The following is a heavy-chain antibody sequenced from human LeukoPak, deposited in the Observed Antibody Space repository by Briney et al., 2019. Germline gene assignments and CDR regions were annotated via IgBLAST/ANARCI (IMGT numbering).Heavy chain of an antibody. Sequence: SETLSLTCAVSGGSISSSTYYWGWIRQPPGKGLEWIGSIYCSGHTYYNPSLKSRVTISVDTSKNQFSLRLSSVTAADTAVYYCARYSGSPLVYFDYWGQGTLVTVSA. CDR1: GGSISSSTYY. D-gene: IGHD1-26*01. CDR3: ARYSGSPLVYFDY. J-gene: IGHJ4*02. CDR2: IYCSGHT. V-gene: IGHV4-39*01.